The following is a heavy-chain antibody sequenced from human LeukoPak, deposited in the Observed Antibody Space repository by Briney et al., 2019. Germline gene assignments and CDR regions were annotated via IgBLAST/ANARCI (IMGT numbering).Heavy chain of an antibody. J-gene: IGHJ4*02. Sequence: SETLSLICSVSGGSIRSYFWSWIRQSAGRGLEHIGRIYSTGSTNYSPSLKSRVSMSVDTSKNQFSLTLRSVTAADTAIYYCARAGYTSAWTFDYWGQGILVTVSS. CDR3: ARAGYTSAWTFDY. CDR2: IYSTGST. D-gene: IGHD3-16*02. CDR1: GGSIRSYF. V-gene: IGHV4-4*07.